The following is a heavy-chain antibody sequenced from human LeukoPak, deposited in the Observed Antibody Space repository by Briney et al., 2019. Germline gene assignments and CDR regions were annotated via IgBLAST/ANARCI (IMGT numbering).Heavy chain of an antibody. CDR3: AREDFPLDY. CDR1: GFTFSNYW. V-gene: IGHV3-7*01. J-gene: IGHJ4*02. Sequence: SGGSLRLSCAASGFTFSNYWMSWVRQAPGKGLEWVASIHQHGNEKYFVDSVRGRFTISRDNAKNSLYLQMNSLRAEDTAVYYCAREDFPLDYWGQGTLVTVSS. CDR2: IHQHGNEK. D-gene: IGHD3-3*01.